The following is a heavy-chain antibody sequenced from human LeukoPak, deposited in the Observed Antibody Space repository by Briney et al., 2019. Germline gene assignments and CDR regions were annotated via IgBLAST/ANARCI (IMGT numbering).Heavy chain of an antibody. Sequence: GRSLRLSCAASGFTFSSYAMHWVRQAPGKGLEWVAVISYDGSNKYYADSVKGRFTISRDNSKNTLYLQMNSLRAEDTAVYYCAKDGGSGIIEYFDFWGQGTLVTVSS. CDR2: ISYDGSNK. J-gene: IGHJ4*02. CDR3: AKDGGSGIIEYFDF. V-gene: IGHV3-30-3*01. CDR1: GFTFSSYA. D-gene: IGHD3-10*01.